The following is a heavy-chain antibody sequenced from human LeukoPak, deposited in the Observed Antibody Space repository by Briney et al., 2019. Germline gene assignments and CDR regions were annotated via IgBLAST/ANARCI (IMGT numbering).Heavy chain of an antibody. Sequence: GGSLRLSCAASGFTVSSNYMSWVRQAPGKGLEWVSVIYSGGSTYYADSVKGRFTISRDNSKNTLYLQMNSLRAEDTAVYYCARDPNYYDSSGYSGAFDIWGQGTMVTVSS. V-gene: IGHV3-66*01. CDR2: IYSGGST. CDR3: ARDPNYYDSSGYSGAFDI. D-gene: IGHD3-22*01. CDR1: GFTVSSNY. J-gene: IGHJ3*02.